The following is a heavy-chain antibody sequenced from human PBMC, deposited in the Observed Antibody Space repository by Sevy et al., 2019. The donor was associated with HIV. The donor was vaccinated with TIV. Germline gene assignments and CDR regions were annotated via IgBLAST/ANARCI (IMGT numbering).Heavy chain of an antibody. V-gene: IGHV3-30-3*01. J-gene: IGHJ4*02. Sequence: GGSLRLSCAASGFTFSSYAMHWVRQAPGKGLEWVAVISYDGSNKYYADSVKGRFTISRDNSKNTLYLQMNSLSGEDTAVYYCARTYGDYGLDYWGQGTLVTVSS. CDR3: ARTYGDYGLDY. D-gene: IGHD4-17*01. CDR2: ISYDGSNK. CDR1: GFTFSSYA.